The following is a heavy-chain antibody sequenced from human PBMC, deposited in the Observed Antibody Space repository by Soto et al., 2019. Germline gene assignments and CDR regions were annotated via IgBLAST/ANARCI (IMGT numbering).Heavy chain of an antibody. D-gene: IGHD1-1*01. CDR2: IRSKTYGGTP. V-gene: IGHV3-49*03. CDR3: ARGYRTKIPYYYYYMDV. CDR1: GFTFGDYA. Sequence: GGSLRLSCTTSGFTFGDYAMSWFRQAPGKGLECVGFIRSKTYGGTPEYAASVKGRFTISRDDSKSIAYLQMNSLKIEDTAVYYCARGYRTKIPYYYYYMDVWGKGTTVTVSS. J-gene: IGHJ6*03.